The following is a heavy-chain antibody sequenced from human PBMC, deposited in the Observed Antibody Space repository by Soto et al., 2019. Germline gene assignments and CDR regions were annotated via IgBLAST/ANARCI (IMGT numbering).Heavy chain of an antibody. CDR3: ASLVAAPDAFDI. V-gene: IGHV3-23*01. Sequence: PGESLKISCAASGFTFSSYAMSWVRQAPGKGLEWVSAISGSCGSTYYADSVKGRFTISRDNSKNTLYLQMNSLRAEDTAVYYCASLVAAPDAFDIWGQGTMVTV. CDR2: ISGSCGST. D-gene: IGHD2-15*01. CDR1: GFTFSSYA. J-gene: IGHJ3*02.